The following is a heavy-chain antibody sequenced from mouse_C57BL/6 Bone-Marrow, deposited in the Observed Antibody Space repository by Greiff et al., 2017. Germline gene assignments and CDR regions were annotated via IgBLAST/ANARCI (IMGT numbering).Heavy chain of an antibody. V-gene: IGHV2-9*02. CDR1: GFSLTSYG. Sequence: VMLVESGPGLVAPSQSLSITCTVSGFSLTSYGVHWVRQPPGKGLEWLGVIWAGGSTNYNSALMSRLSISKDNSKSQVFLKMNSLQTDDTAMYYCARGRGNHYAMDYWGQGTSVTGSS. D-gene: IGHD2-1*01. J-gene: IGHJ4*01. CDR3: ARGRGNHYAMDY. CDR2: IWAGGST.